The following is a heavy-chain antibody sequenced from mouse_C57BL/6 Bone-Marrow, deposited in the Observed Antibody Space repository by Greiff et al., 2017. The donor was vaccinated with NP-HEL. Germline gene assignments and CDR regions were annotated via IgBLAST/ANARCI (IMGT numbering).Heavy chain of an antibody. CDR2: FYPGSGSI. Sequence: QVQLQHSGAELVKPGASVKLSCKASGYTTEYTLHWVMQRSGQALVWIGWFYPGSGSIKYNEKFKDKATLTADKSSSTVYMELSRLTSEDAAVYFCARHEGYYGSSAWFAYWGQGTLVTVSA. CDR3: ARHEGYYGSSAWFAY. D-gene: IGHD1-1*01. CDR1: GYTTEYT. V-gene: IGHV1-62-2*01. J-gene: IGHJ3*01.